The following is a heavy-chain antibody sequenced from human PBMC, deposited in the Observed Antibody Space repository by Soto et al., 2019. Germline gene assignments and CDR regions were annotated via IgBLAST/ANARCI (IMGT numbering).Heavy chain of an antibody. Sequence: EVHLVESGGGLVKPGGSLRLSCAASGFTFGNAWMNWFRQAPGKGLEWVGRIKSKIHGGTTDYAAPVRGRFTISRDDSKNTLFLQMNSLKTEDAAVYHCTTVHFDVLTGSFDYWGQGTLVTVSS. J-gene: IGHJ4*02. CDR2: IKSKIHGGTT. V-gene: IGHV3-15*07. D-gene: IGHD3-9*01. CDR3: TTVHFDVLTGSFDY. CDR1: GFTFGNAW.